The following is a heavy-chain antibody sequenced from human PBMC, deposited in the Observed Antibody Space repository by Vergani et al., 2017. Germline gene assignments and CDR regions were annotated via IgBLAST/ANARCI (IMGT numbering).Heavy chain of an antibody. CDR3: ARARKFRFGVVWENWFDP. V-gene: IGHV3-74*01. D-gene: IGHD3-3*01. CDR2: MNGDGDTI. J-gene: IGHJ5*02. CDR1: GFTFNEYW. Sequence: EVELVEPGGGLVQPGGSLRFSCAAPGFTFNEYWMHWARQVPGKGLVWVSGMNGDGDTISYADSVKGRFTISRDNAKNTLFLQMNSLRAEDTAVYYCARARKFRFGVVWENWFDPWGQGTLVTVSS.